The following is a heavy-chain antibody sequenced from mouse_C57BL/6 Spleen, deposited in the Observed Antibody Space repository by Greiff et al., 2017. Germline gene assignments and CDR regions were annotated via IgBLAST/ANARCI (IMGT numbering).Heavy chain of an antibody. J-gene: IGHJ2*01. CDR1: GYAFSSSW. Sequence: QVQLKQSGPELVKPGASVKISCKASGYAFSSSWMNWVKQRPGKGLEWIGRIYPGDGATNYNGKFKGKATLTADKSSSTAYMQLSSLTSEDSAVYFCARWYCDYSYYFDYWGQGTTLTVSS. V-gene: IGHV1-82*01. CDR2: IYPGDGAT. CDR3: ARWYCDYSYYFDY. D-gene: IGHD2-4*01.